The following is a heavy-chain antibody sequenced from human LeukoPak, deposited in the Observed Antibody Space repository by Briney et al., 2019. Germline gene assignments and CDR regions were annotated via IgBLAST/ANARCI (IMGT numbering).Heavy chain of an antibody. CDR3: AKAAMAHCSSTSCHYFDY. D-gene: IGHD2-2*01. CDR2: ISGSGGSK. V-gene: IGHV3-23*01. CDR1: GFTFSNYA. J-gene: IGHJ4*02. Sequence: GGSLRLTCAASGFTFSNYAMSWVRQAPGKGLEWVSVISGSGGSKYYADSVKGRFPISRDNIKNTLYMKMNSLRAEDTAVYYCAKAAMAHCSSTSCHYFDYWGQGTLVTVSS.